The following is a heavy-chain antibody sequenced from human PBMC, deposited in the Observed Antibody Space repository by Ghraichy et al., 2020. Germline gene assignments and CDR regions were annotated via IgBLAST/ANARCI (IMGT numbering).Heavy chain of an antibody. V-gene: IGHV3-15*01. CDR1: GFTFSNAW. Sequence: GGSLRLSCAASGFTFSNAWMSWVRQAPGKGLEWVGRIKSKTDGGTTDYAAPVKGRFTISRDDSKNTLYLQMNSLKTEDTAVYYCTTDCSSTSCPSPYYYYYYGMDVWGQGTTVTVSS. J-gene: IGHJ6*02. D-gene: IGHD2-2*01. CDR2: IKSKTDGGTT. CDR3: TTDCSSTSCPSPYYYYYYGMDV.